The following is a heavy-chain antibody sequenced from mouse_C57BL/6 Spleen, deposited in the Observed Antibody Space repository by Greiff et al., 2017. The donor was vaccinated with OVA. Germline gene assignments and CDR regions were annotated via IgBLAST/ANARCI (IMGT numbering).Heavy chain of an antibody. CDR3: AREGYDGSWLAY. Sequence: VQLQQSGAELARPGASVKMSCKASGYTFTSYTMHWVKQRPGQGLEWIGYINPSSGYTKYNQKFKDKATLTADKSSSTAYMQLSSLTSEDSAVYYCAREGYDGSWLAYWGQGTLVTVSA. CDR2: INPSSGYT. J-gene: IGHJ3*01. D-gene: IGHD2-2*01. CDR1: GYTFTSYT. V-gene: IGHV1-4*01.